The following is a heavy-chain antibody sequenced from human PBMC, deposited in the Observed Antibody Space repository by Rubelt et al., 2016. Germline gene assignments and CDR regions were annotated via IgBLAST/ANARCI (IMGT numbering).Heavy chain of an antibody. Sequence: EVQLLESGGGLVQPGGSLRLSCAASGFTFSSYAMSWVRQAPGKGLEWVSAISGSGGSTYYADSVKGRFTMSRDKSKNTLCLQRNSLGDEDTAVYYCAGSTLRFLEWLLPFDYWGQGTLVTVSS. V-gene: IGHV3-23*01. J-gene: IGHJ4*02. D-gene: IGHD3-3*01. CDR3: AGSTLRFLEWLLPFDY. CDR2: ISGSGGST. CDR1: GFTFSSYA.